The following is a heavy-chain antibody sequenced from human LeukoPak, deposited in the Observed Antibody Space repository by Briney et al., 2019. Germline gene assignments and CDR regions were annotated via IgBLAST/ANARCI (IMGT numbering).Heavy chain of an antibody. Sequence: SETLSLTCTVSGGSISSSSYYRGWIRQPPGKGLEWTGSIYYSGSTYYNPSLKSRVTISVDTSKNQFSLKLSSVTAADTAVYYCARRSTRFFDYWGQGTLVTVSS. J-gene: IGHJ4*02. CDR3: ARRSTRFFDY. D-gene: IGHD1-26*01. CDR2: IYYSGST. CDR1: GGSISSSSYY. V-gene: IGHV4-39*01.